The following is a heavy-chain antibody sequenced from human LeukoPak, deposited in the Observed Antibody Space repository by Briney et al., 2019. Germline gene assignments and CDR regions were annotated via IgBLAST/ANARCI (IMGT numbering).Heavy chain of an antibody. CDR3: ARDAVRGDGYNSYGFDI. D-gene: IGHD5-24*01. V-gene: IGHV3-7*01. CDR1: GFTLGTYW. Sequence: PGGSLRLSCAASGFTLGTYWMTWFRQTPRKGLEWAAAIKEDGSEAYYVDSVKGRFTISRDNAKNSLYLQMSSLRAEDTAVYYCARDAVRGDGYNSYGFDIWGQGTMVTVSS. CDR2: IKEDGSEA. J-gene: IGHJ3*02.